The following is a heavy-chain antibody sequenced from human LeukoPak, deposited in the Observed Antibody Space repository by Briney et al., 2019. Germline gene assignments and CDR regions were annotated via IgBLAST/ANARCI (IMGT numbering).Heavy chain of an antibody. CDR3: ARGGVVVPADMEFDY. CDR2: IYYSGST. J-gene: IGHJ4*02. D-gene: IGHD2-2*01. Sequence: SETLSLTCTVSGGSISSYYWSWIRQPPGKRLEWIGYIYYSGSTNYNPSLKSRVTISVDTSKNQFSLKLSSVTAADTAVYYSARGGVVVPADMEFDYWGQGTLVTVSS. CDR1: GGSISSYY. V-gene: IGHV4-59*01.